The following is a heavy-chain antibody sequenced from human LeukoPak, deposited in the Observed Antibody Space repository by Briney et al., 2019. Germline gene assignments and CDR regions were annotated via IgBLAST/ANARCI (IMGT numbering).Heavy chain of an antibody. D-gene: IGHD3-10*01. V-gene: IGHV3-53*01. CDR3: ASRGSGSYYYYYGMDV. CDR1: GFTVSSNY. CDR2: IYSGGST. J-gene: IGHJ6*02. Sequence: GGSLRLSCAASGFTVSSNYMSWVRQAPGKGLEWVSVIYSGGSTYYADSVKGRFTISRDNSKNTLYLQMNSLRAEDTAVYYCASRGSGSYYYYYGMDVWGQGTTVTVSS.